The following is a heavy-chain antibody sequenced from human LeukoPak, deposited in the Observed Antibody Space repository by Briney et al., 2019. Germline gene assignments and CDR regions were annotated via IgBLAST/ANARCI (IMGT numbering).Heavy chain of an antibody. Sequence: SETLSLTCTVSGGSISSSSYYWGWIRQPPGKWLEWIGSIYYSGSTYYNPSLKSRVTISVDTSKNQFSLKLSSVTAAGTAVYYCARIWPGEDFWSGSYYYYYMDVWGKGTTVTVSS. CDR1: GGSISSSSYY. J-gene: IGHJ6*03. D-gene: IGHD3-3*01. V-gene: IGHV4-39*01. CDR3: ARIWPGEDFWSGSYYYYYMDV. CDR2: IYYSGST.